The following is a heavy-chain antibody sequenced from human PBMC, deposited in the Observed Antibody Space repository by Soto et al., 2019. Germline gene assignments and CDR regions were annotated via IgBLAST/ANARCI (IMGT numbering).Heavy chain of an antibody. J-gene: IGHJ4*02. D-gene: IGHD3-22*01. CDR2: TSCDGSNK. CDR1: GFTFSSYG. Sequence: HPGWSLRLSCAASGFTFSSYGMHWVRQAPGKGLYWVALTSCDGSNKYYADSVKGRFTISRXXSXXTXXLXXNXXRAXDTAVYYCAKVGTSSGYYSHLDYWGQGTLVTVSS. CDR3: AKVGTSSGYYSHLDY. V-gene: IGHV3-30*18.